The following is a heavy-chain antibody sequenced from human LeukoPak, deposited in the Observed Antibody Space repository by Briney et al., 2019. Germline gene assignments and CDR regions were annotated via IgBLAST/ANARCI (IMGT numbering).Heavy chain of an antibody. D-gene: IGHD6-19*01. CDR3: ARNSGWHTPYDAFDI. CDR1: GYTFTSYG. CDR2: ISAYNGNT. V-gene: IGHV1-18*01. J-gene: IGHJ3*02. Sequence: GASVKVSCKASGYTFTSYGISWVRQAPGQGLEWMGWISAYNGNTNYAQRLQGRVTMTTDTSTSTAYMELRSLRSDDTAVYYCARNSGWHTPYDAFDIWGQGTMVTVSS.